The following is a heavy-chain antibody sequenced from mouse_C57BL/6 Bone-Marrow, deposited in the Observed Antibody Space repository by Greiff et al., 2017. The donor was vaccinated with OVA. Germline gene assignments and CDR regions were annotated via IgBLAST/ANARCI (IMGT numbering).Heavy chain of an antibody. CDR3: ARDAGGTGMDY. J-gene: IGHJ2*01. D-gene: IGHD4-1*01. V-gene: IGHV7-1*01. CDR2: SRNKANDYTT. Sequence: EVQVVESGGGLVQSGRSLRLSCATSGFTFSDFYMEWVRQAPGKGLEWIAASRNKANDYTTEYSASVKGRFIVSRDTSQSILYLQMNALRAEDTAIYYCARDAGGTGMDYWGQGTTLTVSS. CDR1: GFTFSDFY.